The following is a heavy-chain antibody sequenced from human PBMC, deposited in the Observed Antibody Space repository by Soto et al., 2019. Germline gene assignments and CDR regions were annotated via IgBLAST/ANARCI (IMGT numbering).Heavy chain of an antibody. V-gene: IGHV3-23*01. D-gene: IGHD1-20*01. Sequence: EVQLLESGGGLVQPGGSLRLSCAASGFSISTYAMSWVRQAPGKGLEWVSAIRRSDGITDYADSVKGRFTISGDTSSNTRCLQMNILITEDTAIYDSVEDITCLGGSNAFDIWCQGALVTVAS. CDR3: VEDITCLGGSNAFDI. CDR2: IRRSDGIT. CDR1: GFSISTYA. J-gene: IGHJ3*02.